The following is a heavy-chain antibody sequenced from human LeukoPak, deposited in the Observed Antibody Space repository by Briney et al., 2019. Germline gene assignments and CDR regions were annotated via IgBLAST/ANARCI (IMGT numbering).Heavy chain of an antibody. Sequence: GGSLRLSCAASGFTFSDYYMSWIRQAPGKGLEWVSYISSNRISIYSADSVKGRFTISRDNAKNSLYLQMNSLRAEDTAVYYCARCVGPEGPDYWGQGTLVTVSS. CDR2: ISSNRISI. CDR3: ARCVGPEGPDY. V-gene: IGHV3-11*04. J-gene: IGHJ4*02. CDR1: GFTFSDYY.